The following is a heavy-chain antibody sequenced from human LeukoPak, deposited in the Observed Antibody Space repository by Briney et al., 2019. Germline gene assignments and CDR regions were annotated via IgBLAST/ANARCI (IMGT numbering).Heavy chain of an antibody. V-gene: IGHV3-21*01. J-gene: IGHJ5*02. Sequence: GGSLRLSCVASGFTFSSYSMNWVRQAPGKGLEWASSISSGSSYVYYADSLKGRFTISRDNAKNSLYLQMNSLRAEDTAVYYCARDRGGGWFDPWGQGTLVTVSS. D-gene: IGHD3-10*01. CDR3: ARDRGGGWFDP. CDR2: ISSGSSYV. CDR1: GFTFSSYS.